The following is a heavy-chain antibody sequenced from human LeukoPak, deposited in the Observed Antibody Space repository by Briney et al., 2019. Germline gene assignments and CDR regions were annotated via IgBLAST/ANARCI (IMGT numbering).Heavy chain of an antibody. CDR1: GYTFTGYY. V-gene: IGHV1-2*02. CDR2: INPNSGGT. CDR3: AREGHWELPTYDAFDI. Sequence: ASVKVSCKASGYTFTGYYMHWVRQAPGQGLEWMGWINPNSGGTNYAQKFQGRVTMTRDTSISTAYMELSRLRSDDTAVYYCAREGHWELPTYDAFDIWGQGTMVTVSS. D-gene: IGHD1-26*01. J-gene: IGHJ3*02.